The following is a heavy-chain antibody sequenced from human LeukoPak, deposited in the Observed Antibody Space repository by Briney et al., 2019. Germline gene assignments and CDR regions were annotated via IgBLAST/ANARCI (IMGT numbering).Heavy chain of an antibody. Sequence: PGRSLRLSCAASGFTFSSYAMHWVRQAPGKGLEWVAVISYDGSNKYYADSVKGRFTISRDNSKNTLYLQMNSLRAEDTAVYYCAKVTTPTWGRYYYYMDVWGKGTTVTVSS. D-gene: IGHD1-1*01. V-gene: IGHV3-30-3*01. CDR1: GFTFSSYA. CDR3: AKVTTPTWGRYYYYMDV. J-gene: IGHJ6*03. CDR2: ISYDGSNK.